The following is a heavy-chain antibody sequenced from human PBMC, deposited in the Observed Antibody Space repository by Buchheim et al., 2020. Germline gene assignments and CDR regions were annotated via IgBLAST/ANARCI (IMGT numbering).Heavy chain of an antibody. V-gene: IGHV3-23*01. CDR3: ARYHLCSRGKCQYHGMDV. CDR1: GVVFSSYG. Sequence: EVQLLESGGGLVQPGGSLRLSCAASGVVFSSYGFSWVRQAPGKGLECVAAIGYTGGTYYADSVQGGFSVSRDNAKNSLFLQMNSLRAEDTAVYYCARYHLCSRGKCQYHGMDVWGQGTT. D-gene: IGHD2-15*01. J-gene: IGHJ6*02. CDR2: IGYTGGT.